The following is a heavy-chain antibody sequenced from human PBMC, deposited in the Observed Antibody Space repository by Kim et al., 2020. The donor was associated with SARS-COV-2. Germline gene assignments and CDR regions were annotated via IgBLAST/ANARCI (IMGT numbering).Heavy chain of an antibody. CDR1: GGSISSSSYY. V-gene: IGHV4-39*01. CDR2: IYYSGST. J-gene: IGHJ5*02. D-gene: IGHD2-15*01. Sequence: SETLSLTCTVSGGSISSSSYYWGWIRQPPGKGLEWIGSIYYSGSTYYNPSLKSRVTISVDTSKNQFSLKLSSVTAADTAVYYCARHRYYSGWFDPWGQGTLVTVSS. CDR3: ARHRYYSGWFDP.